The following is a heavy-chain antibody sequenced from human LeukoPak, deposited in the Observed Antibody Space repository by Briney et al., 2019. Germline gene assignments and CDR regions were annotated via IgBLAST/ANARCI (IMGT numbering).Heavy chain of an antibody. V-gene: IGHV1-18*01. CDR3: ARYSGTQSSSSGLGKYYYYYMDV. CDR2: ISAYNGNT. D-gene: IGHD6-6*01. Sequence: ASVKVSCKASGYTFTSYGISWVRQAPGQGLEWMGWISAYNGNTNYAQKFQGRVTITTDESTSTAYMELSSLRSEDTAVYYCARYSGTQSSSSGLGKYYYYYMDVWGKGTTVTVSS. J-gene: IGHJ6*03. CDR1: GYTFTSYG.